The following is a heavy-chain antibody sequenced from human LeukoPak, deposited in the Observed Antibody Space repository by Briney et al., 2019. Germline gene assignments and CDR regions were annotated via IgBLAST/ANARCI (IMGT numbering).Heavy chain of an antibody. Sequence: PGGSLRLSCAASGFTVDISAMNWVRQAPGKGLEWVSAISGSGGSTYYADSVKGRFTISRDNSKNTLYLQINSLRAEDTAVYYCAKDLGAYRLFQNWGQGTLVTVSS. CDR3: AKDLGAYRLFQN. J-gene: IGHJ1*01. CDR1: GFTVDISA. CDR2: ISGSGGST. D-gene: IGHD4/OR15-4a*01. V-gene: IGHV3-23*01.